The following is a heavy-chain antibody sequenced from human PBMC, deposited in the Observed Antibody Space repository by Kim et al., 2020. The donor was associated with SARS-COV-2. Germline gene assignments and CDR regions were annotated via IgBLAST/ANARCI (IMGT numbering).Heavy chain of an antibody. Sequence: WGSLRLSCAASGFTVSSNYMSWVRQAPGKVLEWVSVIYSGGSTYYADSVKGRFTISRDNSKNTLYLQMNSLRAEDTAVYYCAGSVSGNHTQDYGMDVWGQGNKGHVSS. J-gene: IGHJ6*02. V-gene: IGHV3-53*01. D-gene: IGHD3-10*01. CDR1: GFTVSSNY. CDR2: IYSGGST. CDR3: AGSVSGNHTQDYGMDV.